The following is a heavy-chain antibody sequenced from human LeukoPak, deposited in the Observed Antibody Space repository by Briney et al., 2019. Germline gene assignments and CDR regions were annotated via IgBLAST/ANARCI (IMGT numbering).Heavy chain of an antibody. V-gene: IGHV1-69*13. D-gene: IGHD3-9*01. CDR3: ARGSSPAYDILTGTLPYGMDV. CDR2: LIPIFGTA. Sequence: SVKVSCKASGGTFSSYAISWVRQAPGQGLEWMGGLIPIFGTANYAQKFQGRVTITADESTSTAYMELSSLRSEDTAVYYCARGSSPAYDILTGTLPYGMDVWGKGTTVTVSS. CDR1: GGTFSSYA. J-gene: IGHJ6*04.